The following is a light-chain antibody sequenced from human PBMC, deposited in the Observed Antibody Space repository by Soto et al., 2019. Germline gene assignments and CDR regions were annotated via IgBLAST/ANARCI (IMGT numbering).Light chain of an antibody. J-gene: IGKJ5*01. V-gene: IGKV3-20*01. CDR1: QSVNIY. CDR3: QQYGSSPIT. Sequence: EIVLTQSPATLSLSPGERATLSCRASQSVNIYLAWYQQKPGQAPRLLINNAFNRATGIPDRFSGSGSGTDFTLTISRLEPEDFAVYYCQQYGSSPITFGQGTRLEIK. CDR2: NAF.